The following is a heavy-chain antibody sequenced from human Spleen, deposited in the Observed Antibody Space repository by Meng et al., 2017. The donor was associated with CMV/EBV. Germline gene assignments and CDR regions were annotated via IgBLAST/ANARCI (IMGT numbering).Heavy chain of an antibody. Sequence: GGSLRLSCTASGFIFGDYLMGWVRQAPGKGPEWVSSVSSTGSYVYYVDSVKGRVTISRDNVKNSLYLQMSSLRAEDTAVYYCASSIAAAAYFDYWGQGTLVTVSS. V-gene: IGHV3-21*01. CDR2: VSSTGSYV. J-gene: IGHJ4*02. CDR3: ASSIAAAAYFDY. CDR1: GFIFGDYL. D-gene: IGHD6-13*01.